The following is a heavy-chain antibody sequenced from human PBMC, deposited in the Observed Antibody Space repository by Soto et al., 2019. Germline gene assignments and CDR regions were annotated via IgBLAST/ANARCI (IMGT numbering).Heavy chain of an antibody. CDR1: VDSITTYY. CDR2: IDTSGNT. CDR3: ARGGMIVVVPDGMDV. J-gene: IGHJ6*02. Sequence: SETLSLTCTVSVDSITTYYWSWIRQPAGKGLEWIGRIDTSGNTNYNPSLKSRVTMSVDTSKKQFSLKLSSVTAADTAVYYCARGGMIVVVPDGMDVWGQGTTVTAP. D-gene: IGHD3-22*01. V-gene: IGHV4-4*07.